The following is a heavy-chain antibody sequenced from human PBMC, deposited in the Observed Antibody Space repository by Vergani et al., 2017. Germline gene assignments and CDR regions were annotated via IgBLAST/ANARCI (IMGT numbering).Heavy chain of an antibody. CDR2: IIPILGTA. V-gene: IGHV1-69*06. J-gene: IGHJ6*02. Sequence: QVQLVQSGAEVKKPGSSVKVSCKASGGTFSSYAISWVRQAPGQGLEWMGGIIPILGTANYAQKFQGRVTMTADRSTSTAYMELSSLRSEDTAVYYCARAGLRVAGKDYYYGMDVWGQGTTVTVSS. CDR1: GGTFSSYA. CDR3: ARAGLRVAGKDYYYGMDV. D-gene: IGHD6-19*01.